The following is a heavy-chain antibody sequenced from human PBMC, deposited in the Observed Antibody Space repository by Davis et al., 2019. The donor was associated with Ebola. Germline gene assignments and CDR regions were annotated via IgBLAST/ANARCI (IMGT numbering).Heavy chain of an antibody. Sequence: PGGSLRLSCAASGFTFSSYAMSWVRQAPGKGLEWVSAISGSGGSTYYADSVKGRFTISRDNSKNTLYLQMNSLRAEDTAVYYCARVSTDSNYYGFDHYYYGVDVWGQGTTVTVSS. D-gene: IGHD4-11*01. CDR1: GFTFSSYA. V-gene: IGHV3-23*01. CDR3: ARVSTDSNYYGFDHYYYGVDV. J-gene: IGHJ6*02. CDR2: ISGSGGST.